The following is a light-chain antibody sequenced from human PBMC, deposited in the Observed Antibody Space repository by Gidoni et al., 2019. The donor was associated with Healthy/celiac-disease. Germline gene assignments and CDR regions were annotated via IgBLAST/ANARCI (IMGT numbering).Light chain of an antibody. V-gene: IGKV1-9*01. CDR2: TAS. J-gene: IGKJ5*01. Sequence: DIHLTNSPSFLSASVGDRVTITCRASQGIISYLAWYQQKPGKAPKLLIYTASTLQSGGPSRFSGSGSGTEYTLTISSLQPEDVATYYCQQLNSYLSITFGQGTRLEIK. CDR1: QGIISY. CDR3: QQLNSYLSIT.